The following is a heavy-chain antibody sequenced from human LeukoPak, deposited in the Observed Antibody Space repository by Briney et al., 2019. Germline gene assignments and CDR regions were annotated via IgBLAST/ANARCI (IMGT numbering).Heavy chain of an antibody. V-gene: IGHV1-8*01. CDR2: MNPNSGNT. D-gene: IGHD1-26*01. CDR3: ARGLRTSGSPPDY. Sequence: ASVKVSCKASGYTFSSCDVNWERQATGLWLEWMGWMNPNSGNTGYAQTFHGRVTMTRNTSISTAYMELSSLRSEDTAVYYCARGLRTSGSPPDYWGQGTLVTVSS. J-gene: IGHJ4*02. CDR1: GYTFSSCD.